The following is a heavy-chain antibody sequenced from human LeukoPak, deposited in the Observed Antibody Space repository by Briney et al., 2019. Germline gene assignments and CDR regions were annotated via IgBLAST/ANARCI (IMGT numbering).Heavy chain of an antibody. D-gene: IGHD2/OR15-2a*01. Sequence: GGSLRLSCVPSGFIFSTYDMSWVRQAPGKGLEWVSGITANTRGSITYYADSVKGQFTISRDSSKDTLYLQMNSLRAEDTAVYFCARGGYFSFDYWGQGTLVTVSS. V-gene: IGHV3-23*01. CDR3: ARGGYFSFDY. CDR1: GFIFSTYD. J-gene: IGHJ4*02. CDR2: ITANTRGSIT.